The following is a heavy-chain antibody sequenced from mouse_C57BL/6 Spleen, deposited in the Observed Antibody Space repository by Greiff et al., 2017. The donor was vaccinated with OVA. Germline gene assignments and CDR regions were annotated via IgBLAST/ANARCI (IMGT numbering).Heavy chain of an antibody. D-gene: IGHD1-1*01. J-gene: IGHJ3*01. CDR2: IYPSDSET. CDR1: GYTFTSYW. CDR3: ARLLLRGRGFAD. V-gene: IGHV1-61*01. Sequence: QVQLQQPGAELVRPGSSVKLSCKASGYTFTSYWMDWVKQRPGQGLEWIGNIYPSDSETHYNQKFKDKATLTVDKSSSTAYMQLSSLTSEDSAVYYCARLLLRGRGFADWGQGTLVTVSA.